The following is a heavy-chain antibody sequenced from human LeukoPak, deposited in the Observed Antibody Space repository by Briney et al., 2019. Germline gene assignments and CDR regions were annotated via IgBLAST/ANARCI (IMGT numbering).Heavy chain of an antibody. J-gene: IGHJ4*02. CDR1: GDSVSSNSAA. CDR2: TYYRSRWYN. Sequence: SQTLSLTCAISGDSVSSNSAAWNWIRQSPSRGLEWLGRTYYRSRWYNDDAVSVRGRITVNPDTSKNQFSLQLNPVTPEDTAVYYCARGLNWGFDYWGQGTLVTVSS. V-gene: IGHV6-1*01. D-gene: IGHD7-27*01. CDR3: ARGLNWGFDY.